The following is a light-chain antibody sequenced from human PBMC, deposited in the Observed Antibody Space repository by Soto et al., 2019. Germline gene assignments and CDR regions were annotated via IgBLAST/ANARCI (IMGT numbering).Light chain of an antibody. CDR1: SSNIGKNS. CDR3: ATWDLTLSAGVL. V-gene: IGLV1-51*01. J-gene: IGLJ2*01. Sequence: QSVLTQPPSVSAAPGQRVSISCSGGSSNIGKNSVSWYQQLPATAPKLLIYDDHQRPSGIPDRFSASKSGTSATLDITGLQPADEADYYCATWDLTLSAGVLFVGGTKLTVL. CDR2: DDH.